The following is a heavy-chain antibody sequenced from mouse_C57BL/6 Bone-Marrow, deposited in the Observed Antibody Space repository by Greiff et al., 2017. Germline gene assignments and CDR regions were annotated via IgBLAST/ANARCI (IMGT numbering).Heavy chain of an antibody. D-gene: IGHD1-1*01. CDR2: IDPSDSYT. Sequence: VQLQQPGAELVMPGASVKLSCKASGYTFTSYWMHWVKQRPGQGLEWIGEIDPSDSYTNYNQKFKGKSTLTVDKSSSTAYMQLSSLTSEDSAVYYCARDIYYYGSSPIGYAMDYWGQGTSVTGSS. J-gene: IGHJ4*01. CDR1: GYTFTSYW. V-gene: IGHV1-69*01. CDR3: ARDIYYYGSSPIGYAMDY.